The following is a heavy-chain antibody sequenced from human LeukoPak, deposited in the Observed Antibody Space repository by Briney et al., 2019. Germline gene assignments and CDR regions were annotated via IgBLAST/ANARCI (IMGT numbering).Heavy chain of an antibody. CDR1: GGTFSSYA. CDR3: ARGVVLVSGTNYYYYGMDV. J-gene: IGHJ6*02. CDR2: IIPILGIA. Sequence: SVKVSCKASGGTFSSYAISWVRQAPGQGLEWMGRIIPILGIANYAQKFQGRVTITADKSTSTAYMELSSLRSEDTAVYYCARGVVLVSGTNYYYYGMDVWGQGTTVTVSS. V-gene: IGHV1-69*04. D-gene: IGHD1-14*01.